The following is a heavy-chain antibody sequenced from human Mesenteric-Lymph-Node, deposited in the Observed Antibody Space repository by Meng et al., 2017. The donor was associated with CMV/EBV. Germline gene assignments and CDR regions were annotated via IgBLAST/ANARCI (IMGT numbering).Heavy chain of an antibody. V-gene: IGHV1-2*02. CDR3: ARGEGGGIVGATSRVHYYYYGMDV. Sequence: SVKVSCKASGYTFTGYYMHWVRRAPGQGLEWMGWINPNSGGTNYAQKFQGRVTMTSDTSISTAYMELSRLRSDEEAVNYGARGEGGGIVGATSRVHYYYYGMDVWGQGTTVTVSS. CDR1: GYTFTGYY. D-gene: IGHD1-26*01. CDR2: INPNSGGT. J-gene: IGHJ6*02.